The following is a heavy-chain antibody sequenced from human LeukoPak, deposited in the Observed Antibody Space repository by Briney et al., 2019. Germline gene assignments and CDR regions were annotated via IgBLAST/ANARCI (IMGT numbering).Heavy chain of an antibody. J-gene: IGHJ4*02. V-gene: IGHV1-18*01. D-gene: IGHD2-2*01. CDR2: ITTYNGNT. Sequence: ASVKVSCKASGYTFTTYGISWVRQAPGQGLEWMGWITTYNGNTNYAQKLQGRVTMTRDTSTSTAYLELRSLISDDTAVYYCARTQYQLPFDYWGQGTLVTASS. CDR3: ARTQYQLPFDY. CDR1: GYTFTTYG.